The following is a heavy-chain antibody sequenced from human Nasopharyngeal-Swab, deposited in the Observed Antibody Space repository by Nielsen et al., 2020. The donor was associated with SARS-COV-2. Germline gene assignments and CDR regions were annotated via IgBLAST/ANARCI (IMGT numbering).Heavy chain of an antibody. CDR1: CFIFSASA. J-gene: IGHJ4*02. Sequence: GSLSLSCAPSCFIFSASAIHWVRQASGKGLEVVGRIWDKDHNYAKTYGASVQGRFTISRDDSKNTAFLQMDSLKTEDTALYYCTTDFYVDYWGQGTLVTVSS. CDR2: IWDKDHNYAK. V-gene: IGHV3-73*01. CDR3: TTDFYVDY.